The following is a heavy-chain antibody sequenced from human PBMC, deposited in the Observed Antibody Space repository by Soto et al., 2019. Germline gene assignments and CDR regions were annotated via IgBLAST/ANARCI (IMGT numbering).Heavy chain of an antibody. V-gene: IGHV3-15*07. D-gene: IGHD3-22*01. CDR2: IKSKTDGGTT. J-gene: IGHJ4*02. Sequence: GSLRLSCAASGFTFSSYGMNWVRQAPGKGLEWVGRIKSKTDGGTTDYAAPVKGRFTISRDDSKNTLYLQMNSLKTEDTAVYYCTTDPVTMIVVVPSSGWGQGTLVTVSS. CDR3: TTDPVTMIVVVPSSG. CDR1: GFTFSSYG.